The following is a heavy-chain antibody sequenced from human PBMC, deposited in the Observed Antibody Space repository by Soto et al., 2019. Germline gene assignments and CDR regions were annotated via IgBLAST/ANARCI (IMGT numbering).Heavy chain of an antibody. J-gene: IGHJ4*02. CDR3: AKIPFRDYYGSGS. Sequence: EVQLLESGGGLVQPGGSLRLSCAASGFTFSSYAMSWVRQAPGKGLEWVSAISGSGGSTYYADSVKGRFTISRDNSKNTLYLQMNSVSAEDTAVYYCAKIPFRDYYGSGSGGQGSLVTVSS. CDR2: ISGSGGST. D-gene: IGHD3-10*01. V-gene: IGHV3-23*01. CDR1: GFTFSSYA.